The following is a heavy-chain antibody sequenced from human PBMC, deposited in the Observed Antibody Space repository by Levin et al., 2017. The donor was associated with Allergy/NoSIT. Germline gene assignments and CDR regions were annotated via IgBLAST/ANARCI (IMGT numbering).Heavy chain of an antibody. CDR1: GLAFSGYA. D-gene: IGHD4-23*01. V-gene: IGHV3-30*04. CDR2: ISHDERNK. Sequence: GGSLRLSCAASGLAFSGYALHWVRQAPGKGLEWVAFISHDERNKKYADSVKGRFTISRDDSKNTLYLQMSDLRAEDTAAYYCTRTGLGTEYGGGFDYWGQGTLVTVSS. CDR3: TRTGLGTEYGGGFDY. J-gene: IGHJ4*02.